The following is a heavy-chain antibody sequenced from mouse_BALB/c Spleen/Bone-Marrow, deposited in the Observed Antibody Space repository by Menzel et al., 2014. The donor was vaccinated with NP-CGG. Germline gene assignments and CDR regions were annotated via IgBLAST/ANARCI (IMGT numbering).Heavy chain of an antibody. CDR3: ARSGKVRNAMDY. D-gene: IGHD2-14*01. V-gene: IGHV1S137*01. Sequence: VQLQQSEAELVRPGVSVKISCKGSGYTFTDYAMHWVKQSHAKSLEWIGVISTYYGDASYNQKFKGKATMTVDKSSSTAYMELARLTSEDSAIYYCARSGKVRNAMDYWGQGTSVTVSS. J-gene: IGHJ4*01. CDR2: ISTYYGDA. CDR1: GYTFTDYA.